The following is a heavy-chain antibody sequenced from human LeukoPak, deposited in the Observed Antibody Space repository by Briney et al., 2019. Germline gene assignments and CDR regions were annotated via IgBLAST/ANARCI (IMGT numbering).Heavy chain of an antibody. CDR3: ARGMTNPFDY. Sequence: GGSLRLSCAASGFTVSTNYMSWIRQAPGKGLEWVSVIYSGGSTYYADSVKGRFTISRHNSENTLYLQMNSLRAEDTAVYYCARGMTNPFDYWGQGTLVTVSS. J-gene: IGHJ4*02. V-gene: IGHV3-53*04. D-gene: IGHD4-11*01. CDR2: IYSGGST. CDR1: GFTVSTNY.